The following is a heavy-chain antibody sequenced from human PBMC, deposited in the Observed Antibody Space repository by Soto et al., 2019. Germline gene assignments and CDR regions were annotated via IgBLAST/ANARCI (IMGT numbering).Heavy chain of an antibody. CDR3: SIVTAYGMDV. V-gene: IGHV1-69*01. D-gene: IGHD2-15*01. CDR2: IIPVYGTP. J-gene: IGHJ6*02. CDR1: GGTVNKYA. Sequence: QVQLEQSGAEVKKPGSSLKVSCKATGGTVNKYAISWVRQAPGQGLEWMAGIIPVYGTPNYAQRFQERVTIIADESTTTAYMEVNSLTSEDTAIYYCSIVTAYGMDVWGPGTTVIVSS.